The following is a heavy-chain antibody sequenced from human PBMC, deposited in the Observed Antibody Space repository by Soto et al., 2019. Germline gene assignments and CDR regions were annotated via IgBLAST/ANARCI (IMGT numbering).Heavy chain of an antibody. D-gene: IGHD4-4*01. CDR1: GFTFSGSA. CDR2: IRSKANSYAT. Sequence: GGSLRLSCAASGFTFSGSAMHWVRQASGKGLEWVGRIRSKANSYATAYAASVKGRFTISRDDSKNTAYLQMNSLKTEDTAVYYCTSKTVTTNDAFDIWGQGTMVTVSS. V-gene: IGHV3-73*01. J-gene: IGHJ3*02. CDR3: TSKTVTTNDAFDI.